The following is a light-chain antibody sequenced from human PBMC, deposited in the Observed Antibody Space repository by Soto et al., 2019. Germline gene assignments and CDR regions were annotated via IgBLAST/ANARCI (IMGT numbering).Light chain of an antibody. Sequence: DIQMTQSPSSLSASVGDRVTITCRASQSISYYLNWYQQKQGRAPRLLIYSTSTLQSGVPSKFSGSASWTDFTLTISSLKPQDFATYLCQQIYRTPCTFDQQTQVQIK. CDR2: STS. V-gene: IGKV1-39*01. CDR3: QQIYRTPCT. CDR1: QSISYY. J-gene: IGKJ1*01.